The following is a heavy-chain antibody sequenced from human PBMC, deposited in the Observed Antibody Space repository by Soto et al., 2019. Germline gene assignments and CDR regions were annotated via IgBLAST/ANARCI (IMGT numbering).Heavy chain of an antibody. J-gene: IGHJ4*02. Sequence: QLQLQESGPGLVKPSETLSLTCTVSGGSISSSSYYWGWIRLPPGKGLEWIGSIYYSGSTYYNPSLKSRVTISVDTSKNQFSLKLSSVTAADTAVYYCASLHGYSSSWSPSPFDYWGQGTLVTVSS. V-gene: IGHV4-39*01. D-gene: IGHD6-13*01. CDR1: GGSISSSSYY. CDR3: ASLHGYSSSWSPSPFDY. CDR2: IYYSGST.